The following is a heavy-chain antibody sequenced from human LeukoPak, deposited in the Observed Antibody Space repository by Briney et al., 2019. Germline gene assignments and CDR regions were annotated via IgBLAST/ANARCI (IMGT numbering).Heavy chain of an antibody. V-gene: IGHV4-59*08. CDR2: IYYSGST. CDR3: ARQPADFWSPNWFDP. Sequence: TSETLSLTCTVSGGSISSYYWSWIRQPPGKGLEWIGYIYYSGSTNYNPSLKSRVTISVDTSKNQFSLKLSSVTAADAAVYYCARQPADFWSPNWFDPWGQGTLVTVSS. CDR1: GGSISSYY. J-gene: IGHJ5*02. D-gene: IGHD3-3*01.